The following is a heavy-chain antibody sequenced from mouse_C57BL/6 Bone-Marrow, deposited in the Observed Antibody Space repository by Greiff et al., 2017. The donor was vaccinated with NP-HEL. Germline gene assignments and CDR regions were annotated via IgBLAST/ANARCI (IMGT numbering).Heavy chain of an antibody. D-gene: IGHD1-1*01. CDR3: ERRAGSPSYWYFDV. V-gene: IGHV5-9*01. CDR1: GFTFSSYT. Sequence: EVKLVESGGGLVKPVGSLKLSCAASGFTFSSYTMSWVRQTPEKRLEWVATISGCGGNTYYPDSVKGRFTFTIDNAKNTLSLHMSSLRSEDTALYYGERRAGSPSYWYFDVWGTGTTVTVSA. J-gene: IGHJ1*03. CDR2: ISGCGGNT.